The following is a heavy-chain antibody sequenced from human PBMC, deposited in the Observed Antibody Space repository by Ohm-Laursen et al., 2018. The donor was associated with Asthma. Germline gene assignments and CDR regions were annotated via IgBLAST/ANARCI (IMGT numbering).Heavy chain of an antibody. V-gene: IGHV3-48*01. CDR1: EFTFSLYS. D-gene: IGHD1-26*01. CDR3: AREWGGMDV. CDR2: ISSSSSTI. Sequence: SLRLSCTATEFTFSLYSMNWVRQAPGKGLEWVSYISSSSSTIYYADSVKGRFTISRDNAKNSLYLQMSNLRAEDTAVYYCAREWGGMDVWGPGTTVTVSS. J-gene: IGHJ6*02.